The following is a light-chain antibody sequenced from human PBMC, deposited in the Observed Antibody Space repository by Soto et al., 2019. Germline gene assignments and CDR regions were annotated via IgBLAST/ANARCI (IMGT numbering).Light chain of an antibody. V-gene: IGKV3-20*01. Sequence: EIVLTQSPGTLSLSPGERATLSCRASQNVSSTFLAWYQQKPGQAPRLLIYGASSRATGILDRFSGSGSGTDFTLTISRLEPEDFAVYYCQQYGSSPRTFGQGTKVEIK. CDR2: GAS. CDR3: QQYGSSPRT. CDR1: QNVSSTF. J-gene: IGKJ1*01.